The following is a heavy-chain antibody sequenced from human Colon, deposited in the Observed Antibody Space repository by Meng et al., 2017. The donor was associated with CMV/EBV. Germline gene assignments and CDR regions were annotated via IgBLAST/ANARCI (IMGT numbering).Heavy chain of an antibody. CDR1: GFTFDSYA. J-gene: IGHJ4*01. CDR3: RRGHWDPI. CDR2: ISFDGRNT. V-gene: IGHV3-30*04. Sequence: GGSLRLSCATSGFTFDSYAMHWVRQTPGKGLEWVALISFDGRNTYYADSVKGRFTISRDNFKVTLYLQMNSVRLEDTAVYYCRRGHWDPIWGHGTLVTVSS. D-gene: IGHD1-26*01.